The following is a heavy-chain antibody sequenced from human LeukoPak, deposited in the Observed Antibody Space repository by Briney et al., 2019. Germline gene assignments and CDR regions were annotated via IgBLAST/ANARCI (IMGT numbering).Heavy chain of an antibody. CDR2: INPNGGAT. CDR3: ALSMTTSAAGAFDI. D-gene: IGHD2/OR15-2a*01. J-gene: IGHJ3*02. V-gene: IGHV1-2*06. Sequence: GASVKVSCKASGYTFSDNYIHWFRQAPGHGLEWMGRINPNGGATNYAQTFQGRVSMASDTSISTAAMELSGLRSDDAAVYYCALSMTTSAAGAFDIWGQGTMVTVSS. CDR1: GYTFSDNY.